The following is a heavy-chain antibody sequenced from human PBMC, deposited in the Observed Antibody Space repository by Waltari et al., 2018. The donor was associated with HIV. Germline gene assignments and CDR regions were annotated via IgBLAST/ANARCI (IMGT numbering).Heavy chain of an antibody. CDR1: NASFDSYY. V-gene: IGHV4-34*02. D-gene: IGHD1-1*01. CDR2: VKYGGQR. Sequence: QVQLEQWGAGLVKPSETLSVTCAVYNASFDSYYWTWVRQAPGKGLEWIGEVKYGGQRFYNPSLQSRASAFLDASKRQFSLRLTSATAADTAVYFCVRGPNWQLGGLDVWGRGTTVIVSS. CDR3: VRGPNWQLGGLDV. J-gene: IGHJ6*02.